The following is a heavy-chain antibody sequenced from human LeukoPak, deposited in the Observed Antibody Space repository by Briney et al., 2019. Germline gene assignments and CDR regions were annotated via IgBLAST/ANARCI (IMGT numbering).Heavy chain of an antibody. CDR1: GFTFDDYG. J-gene: IGHJ4*02. CDR3: VTYNWEYEADY. CDR2: INWNGGST. V-gene: IGHV3-20*04. D-gene: IGHD1-20*01. Sequence: GGSLRLSCAASGFTFDDYGMSWVRQAPGKGLEWVSGINWNGGSTGYAGSVKGRFTTFRDNAKNTLYLQMNSLRAEDTAVYYCVTYNWEYEADYWGQGTLVTVSS.